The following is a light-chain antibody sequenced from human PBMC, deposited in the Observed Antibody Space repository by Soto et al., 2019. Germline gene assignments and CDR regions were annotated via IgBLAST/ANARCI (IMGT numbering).Light chain of an antibody. J-gene: IGLJ2*01. V-gene: IGLV4-69*01. CDR3: QPWGTGIHVV. CDR2: LDSDGSH. Sequence: QLVLTQSPSASASLGASVKLTCTLSSGHSSYAIAWHQQQPEKGPRYLMKLDSDGSHTKGDAIPDRFSGSSSGAERYLTISSLQSEDEADYYCQPWGTGIHVVFGGGTKVTVL. CDR1: SGHSSYA.